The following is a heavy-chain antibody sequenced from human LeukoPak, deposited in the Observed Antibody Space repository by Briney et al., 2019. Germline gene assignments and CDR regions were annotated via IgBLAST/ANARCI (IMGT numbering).Heavy chain of an antibody. CDR1: GYTFTNYA. Sequence: PKASVKVSCKASGYTFTNYAINWVRQAPGQGLEWMGWINTNTGNPTYAQAFTGRIVFSLDTSVSTAYLQISNLKAEDTAMYYCARHRIAALSYFDYWGQGTLVTVSS. V-gene: IGHV7-4-1*02. CDR2: INTNTGNP. J-gene: IGHJ4*02. CDR3: ARHRIAALSYFDY. D-gene: IGHD6-6*01.